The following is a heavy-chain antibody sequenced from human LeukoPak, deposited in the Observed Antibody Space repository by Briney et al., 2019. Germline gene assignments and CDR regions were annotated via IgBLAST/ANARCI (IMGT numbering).Heavy chain of an antibody. D-gene: IGHD5-12*01. CDR2: ISYDGSNK. CDR3: AKDSYSGSNFDY. V-gene: IGHV3-30*18. Sequence: GGSLRLSCAASGFTFSSYGMHWVRQAPGKGLEWVAVISYDGSNKYYADSVKGRFTISRDSSKNTLYLQMNSLRAEDTAVYYCAKDSYSGSNFDYWGQGTLVTVSS. J-gene: IGHJ4*02. CDR1: GFTFSSYG.